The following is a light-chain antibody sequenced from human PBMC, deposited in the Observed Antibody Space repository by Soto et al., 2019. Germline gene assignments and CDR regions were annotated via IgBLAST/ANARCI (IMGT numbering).Light chain of an antibody. V-gene: IGLV2-14*01. CDR2: DVS. CDR1: SSDVGDYNY. Sequence: QSALTQPASVSGSPGQSITISCTGTSSDVGDYNYVSWYQQHPGKAPKLMLYDVSNRPSGISNRFSGSKSGNTASLTISGLQAEDEDDYYCSSYTSSSTLFGTGTKVTVL. J-gene: IGLJ1*01. CDR3: SSYTSSSTL.